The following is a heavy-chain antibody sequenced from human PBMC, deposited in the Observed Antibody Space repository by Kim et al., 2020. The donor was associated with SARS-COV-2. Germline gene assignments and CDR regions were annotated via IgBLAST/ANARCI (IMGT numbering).Heavy chain of an antibody. Sequence: SETLSLTCTVSGDSIGSYYWSWIRQPPGKGLEWIGFIYYSGSTNYNPSLKSRVTISVDTSKNQFSLKLSSVTAADTAVYYCARDSGGSGSYYIDYWGQGTLVTVSS. CDR2: IYYSGST. J-gene: IGHJ4*02. CDR3: ARDSGGSGSYYIDY. CDR1: GDSIGSYY. V-gene: IGHV4-59*01. D-gene: IGHD3-10*01.